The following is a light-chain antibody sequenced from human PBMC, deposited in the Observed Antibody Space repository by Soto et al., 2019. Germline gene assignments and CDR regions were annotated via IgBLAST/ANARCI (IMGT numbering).Light chain of an antibody. CDR1: QTVTSTY. CDR2: GIS. V-gene: IGKV3-20*01. Sequence: EVVMTQSPATLSVPPGERATLSCRASQTVTSTYLAWYQQKPGQAPRLLIYGISGRATGVPDRFSGSGSGTDFTLTISRLEPEDFAVYYCQQYTDWPLTFGQGTKVDIK. CDR3: QQYTDWPLT. J-gene: IGKJ1*01.